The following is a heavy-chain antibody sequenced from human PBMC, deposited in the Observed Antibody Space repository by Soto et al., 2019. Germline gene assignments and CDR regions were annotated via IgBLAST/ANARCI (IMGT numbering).Heavy chain of an antibody. CDR3: ASVIVVVAAGTLRLWGGFDY. CDR1: GGTFSSYA. V-gene: IGHV1-69*06. CDR2: IIPIFGTA. D-gene: IGHD2-15*01. J-gene: IGHJ4*02. Sequence: QVQLVQSGAEVKKPGSSVKVSCKASGGTFSSYAISWVRQAPGQGLEWMGGIIPIFGTANYAQKFQGRVTITADKSTSTAYMELSSLRSEDTAVYYCASVIVVVAAGTLRLWGGFDYGGQGTLVTVSS.